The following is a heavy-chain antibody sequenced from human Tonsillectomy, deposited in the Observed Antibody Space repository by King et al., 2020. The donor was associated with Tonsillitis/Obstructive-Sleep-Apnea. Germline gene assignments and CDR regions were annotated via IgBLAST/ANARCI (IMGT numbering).Heavy chain of an antibody. V-gene: IGHV4-34*01. CDR1: GGSFSGYY. Sequence: VQLQQWGAGLLKPSETLSLTCAVNGGSFSGYYWSWIRQSPGKGLEWVGEINHSGSTNHNPSLKSRVTILVDTSKNQVSLKLSPVTAADTAVYYCARGEVGTTRGYYFDYWGQGTLVTVSS. J-gene: IGHJ4*02. D-gene: IGHD1-26*01. CDR2: INHSGST. CDR3: ARGEVGTTRGYYFDY.